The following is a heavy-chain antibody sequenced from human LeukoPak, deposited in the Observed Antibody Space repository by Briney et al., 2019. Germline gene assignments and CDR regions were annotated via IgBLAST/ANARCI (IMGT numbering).Heavy chain of an antibody. CDR3: AKDIQLST. CDR2: ISFSGDNS. Sequence: GGSLRLSCAASGFNFRDAAMTWVRQAQGKGLEWVSLISFSGDNSSYADSVKGRFTISRDNSKNTLSLKMNSLRVEDTAIYYCAKDIQLSTWGLGTMVTVSS. V-gene: IGHV3-23*01. J-gene: IGHJ3*01. D-gene: IGHD5-24*01. CDR1: GFNFRDAA.